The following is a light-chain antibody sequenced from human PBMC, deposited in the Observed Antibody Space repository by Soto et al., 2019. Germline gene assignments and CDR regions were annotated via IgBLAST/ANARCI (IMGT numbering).Light chain of an antibody. CDR2: GAS. Sequence: IVMTHSPVTLSVSPGDIATLSCRASQSVSTNLAWYQHKPGQAPRLLIYGASSRATGIPARFSGSGSGTELTLTISSLQSEDFAVYYCQQYNNWPWTFGQGTKVDIK. V-gene: IGKV3-15*01. J-gene: IGKJ1*01. CDR3: QQYNNWPWT. CDR1: QSVSTN.